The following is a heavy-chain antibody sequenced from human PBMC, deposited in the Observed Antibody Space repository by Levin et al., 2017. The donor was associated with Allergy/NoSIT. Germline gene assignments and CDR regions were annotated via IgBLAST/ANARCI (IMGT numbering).Heavy chain of an antibody. D-gene: IGHD3-10*01. CDR2: ISGSGGNT. V-gene: IGHV3-23*01. J-gene: IGHJ4*02. CDR1: GFTFSSYA. CDR3: AKGRLHGSGSSFDS. Sequence: PGESLKISCAASGFTFSSYAMSWVRQAPGKGLEWVSTISGSGGNTYYADSVKGRFTISRDNSKNTLYLQMNSLRAEDTAVYYCAKGRLHGSGSSFDSWGQGTLVTVSS.